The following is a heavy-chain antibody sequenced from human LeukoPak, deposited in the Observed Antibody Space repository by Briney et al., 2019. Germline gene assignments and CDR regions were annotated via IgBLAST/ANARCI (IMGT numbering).Heavy chain of an antibody. Sequence: SETLSLTCAVSGGSISSGGYSWSWIRQPPGKGLEWIGEINHSGSTNYNPSPKSRVTISVDTSKNQFSLKLSSVTAADTAVYYCARVGVVAATQAIDYWGQGTLVTVSS. V-gene: IGHV4-30-2*01. CDR1: GGSISSGGYS. CDR3: ARVGVVAATQAIDY. J-gene: IGHJ4*02. D-gene: IGHD2-15*01. CDR2: INHSGST.